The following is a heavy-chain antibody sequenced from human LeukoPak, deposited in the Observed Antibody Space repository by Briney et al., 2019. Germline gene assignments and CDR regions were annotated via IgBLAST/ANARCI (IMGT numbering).Heavy chain of an antibody. CDR1: GYTFTGYY. J-gene: IGHJ4*02. D-gene: IGHD3-10*01. CDR3: ARATRTNIITMVRGLRSYYFDY. Sequence: ASVKVSCKASGYTFTGYYMHWVRQAPGQGLEWMGWINPNSGGTNYAQKFQGWVTMTRDTSISTAYMELSSLRSEDTAVYYCARATRTNIITMVRGLRSYYFDYWGQGTLVTVSS. CDR2: INPNSGGT. V-gene: IGHV1-2*04.